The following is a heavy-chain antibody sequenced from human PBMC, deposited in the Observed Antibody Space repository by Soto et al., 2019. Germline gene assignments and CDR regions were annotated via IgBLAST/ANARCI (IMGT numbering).Heavy chain of an antibody. J-gene: IGHJ1*01. CDR1: GGSVNGYY. D-gene: IGHD3-3*01. CDR3: ATRSTGFGLRIPPCER. Sequence: SETLSLTCAGYGGSVNGYYWNWIRQPPWKGLEWIGEINHTGVKHYNPSLKSRVTRSVDTSKNQFSLRSSSVTGGDTAIYYCATRSTGFGLRIPPCERWGRRNQVTVSS. V-gene: IGHV4-34*01. CDR2: INHTGVK.